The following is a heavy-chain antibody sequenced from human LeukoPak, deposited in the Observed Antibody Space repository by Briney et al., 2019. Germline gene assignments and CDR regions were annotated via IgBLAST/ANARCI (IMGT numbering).Heavy chain of an antibody. CDR2: ISGSGGST. J-gene: IGHJ5*02. V-gene: IGHV3-23*01. CDR3: AKGSIAAAGTDWFDP. CDR1: GFSFTTHA. Sequence: GGSLRLSCVASGFSFTTHAMGWVRQAPGKGLEWVLHISGSGGSTKYSGSGKGRFTISRDNPRNTLYLQMNSLRAEDTAVYYCAKGSIAAAGTDWFDPWGQGTLVTVSS. D-gene: IGHD6-13*01.